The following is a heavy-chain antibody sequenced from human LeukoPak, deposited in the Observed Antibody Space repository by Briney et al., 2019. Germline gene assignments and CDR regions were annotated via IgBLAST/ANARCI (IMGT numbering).Heavy chain of an antibody. Sequence: SETLSLTCTVSGGSISSGGYYWSWIRQHPGKGLEWIGYIYYSGSTYYNPSLKSRVTISVDTSKNQFSLKLSSVTAADTAVYYCARGGIADYGDPKGYFDYWGQGTLVTVSS. D-gene: IGHD4-17*01. CDR2: IYYSGST. V-gene: IGHV4-31*03. CDR3: ARGGIADYGDPKGYFDY. CDR1: GGSISSGGYY. J-gene: IGHJ4*02.